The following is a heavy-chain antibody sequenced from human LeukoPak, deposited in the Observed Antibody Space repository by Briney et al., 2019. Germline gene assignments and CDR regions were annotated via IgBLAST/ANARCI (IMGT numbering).Heavy chain of an antibody. Sequence: ASVKVSCKASGYTFTSYGISWVRQAPGQGLEWMGWISAYNGNTNYAQKLQGRVTMTTDTSTSTAYMELRSLRSDDTAVYSCARDRTYYEFWSGYPADYWGQGTLVTVSS. CDR3: ARDRTYYEFWSGYPADY. CDR2: ISAYNGNT. J-gene: IGHJ4*02. CDR1: GYTFTSYG. V-gene: IGHV1-18*01. D-gene: IGHD3-3*01.